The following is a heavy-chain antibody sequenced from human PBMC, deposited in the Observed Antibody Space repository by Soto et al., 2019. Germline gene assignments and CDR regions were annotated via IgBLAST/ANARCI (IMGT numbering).Heavy chain of an antibody. CDR3: ARDGWELLAFDI. J-gene: IGHJ3*02. Sequence: SVKLSFKASGYTLTGDYMDWLRHARGQGLEWMGWLNPHSGGTNYAQKFQGRVTMTRDTSISTAYMELSRLTSDDTAVYYCARDGWELLAFDIWGQGTMVTVSS. V-gene: IGHV1-2*02. CDR2: LNPHSGGT. CDR1: GYTLTGDY. D-gene: IGHD1-26*01.